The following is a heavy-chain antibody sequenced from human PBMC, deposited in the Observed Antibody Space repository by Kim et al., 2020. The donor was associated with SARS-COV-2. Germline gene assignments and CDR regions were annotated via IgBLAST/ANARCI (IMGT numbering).Heavy chain of an antibody. CDR1: GFTFSSYG. J-gene: IGHJ4*02. V-gene: IGHV3-33*05. CDR3: ARMQQLVLAFDY. Sequence: GGSLRLSCAASGFTFSSYGMHWVRQAPGKGLEWVAVISYDGSNKYYADSVKGRFTISRDNSKNTLYLQMNSLRAEDTAVYYCARMQQLVLAFDYWGQGTLVTVSS. D-gene: IGHD6-13*01. CDR2: ISYDGSNK.